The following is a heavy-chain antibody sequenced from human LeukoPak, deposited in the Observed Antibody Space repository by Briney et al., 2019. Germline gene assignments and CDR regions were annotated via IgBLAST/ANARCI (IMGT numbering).Heavy chain of an antibody. D-gene: IGHD5-18*01. CDR2: IYYSGST. CDR3: ARHVDTGYFDY. V-gene: IGHV4-39*01. CDR1: GGSISSTDDY. J-gene: IGHJ4*02. Sequence: PSETLSLTCTVSGGSISSTDDYWGWIRQPPGKGPEWIGSIYYSGSTYYNPSLKSRVTISVDTSKNQFSLKLSSVTAADTAVYYCARHVDTGYFDYWGQGTLVTVSS.